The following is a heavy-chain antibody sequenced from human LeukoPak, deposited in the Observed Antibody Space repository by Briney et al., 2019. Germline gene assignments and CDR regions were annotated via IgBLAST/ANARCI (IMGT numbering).Heavy chain of an antibody. D-gene: IGHD7-27*01. J-gene: IGHJ2*01. CDR1: GGSISSSSYY. Sequence: SENLSLTCTVSGGSISSSSYYWGWIRQPPGKGLEWIGSIYYSGSTYYNPSLKSRVTISVDTSKNQFSLKLSSVTAADTAVYYCARRDPGSRYFDLWGRGTLVTVSS. CDR3: ARRDPGSRYFDL. V-gene: IGHV4-39*01. CDR2: IYYSGST.